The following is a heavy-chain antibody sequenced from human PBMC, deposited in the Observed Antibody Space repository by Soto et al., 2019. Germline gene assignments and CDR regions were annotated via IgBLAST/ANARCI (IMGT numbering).Heavy chain of an antibody. D-gene: IGHD3-10*01. CDR3: ARERGVLSEALDI. Sequence: QVQLQQSGPGLVKPSQTLSLTCAISGDSVSSNSAAWNWLRQSPSRGLEWLGRTYYRSTWYNQYGVSVESRITIKPDKYKNQFSMQMNSVTTEDTAGYYCARERGVLSEALDICGQGTVVTVSS. CDR1: GDSVSSNSAA. CDR2: TYYRSTWYN. J-gene: IGHJ3*02. V-gene: IGHV6-1*01.